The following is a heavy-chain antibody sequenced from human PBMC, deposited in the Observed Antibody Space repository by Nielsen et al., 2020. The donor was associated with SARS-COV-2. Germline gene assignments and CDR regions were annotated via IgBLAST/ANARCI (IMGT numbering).Heavy chain of an antibody. Sequence: ASVKVSCKASGYTFTSYDINWVRQATGQGLEWMGWMNPNSGNTGYAQKFQGRVTMTRNTSISTAYMELRSLRSEDTAVYYCARVDGHCSGGSCYSGVYWGQGTLVTVSS. CDR3: ARVDGHCSGGSCYSGVY. D-gene: IGHD2-15*01. CDR2: MNPNSGNT. V-gene: IGHV1-8*01. J-gene: IGHJ4*02. CDR1: GYTFTSYD.